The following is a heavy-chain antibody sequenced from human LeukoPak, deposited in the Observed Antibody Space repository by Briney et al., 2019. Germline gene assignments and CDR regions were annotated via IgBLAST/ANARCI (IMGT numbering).Heavy chain of an antibody. CDR3: ARDDYYFDY. V-gene: IGHV3-23*01. Sequence: GGSLRLPCAASGFTFSSYAMSWVRQAPGKGLEWVSGISGSGDSTYYADSVKARFTISRDNSKNTLYLQMNSLSAEDTAVYYCARDDYYFDYWGQGTLVTVSS. J-gene: IGHJ4*02. D-gene: IGHD2-21*02. CDR2: ISGSGDST. CDR1: GFTFSSYA.